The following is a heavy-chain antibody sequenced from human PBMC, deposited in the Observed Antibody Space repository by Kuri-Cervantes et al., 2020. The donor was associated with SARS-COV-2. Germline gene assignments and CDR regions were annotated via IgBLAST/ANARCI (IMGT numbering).Heavy chain of an antibody. CDR1: GVTFSNYA. CDR3: AKDGFVGGLGSPGRAYFQH. Sequence: GGSLRLSCAASGVTFSNYAMNWVRQAPGTGLERVSGITGTGRNTYYADSVKGRFTISREKSKNTLYLQMNSLRVEDTAVYYCAKDGFVGGLGSPGRAYFQHWGQGTLVTDSS. CDR2: ITGTGRNT. V-gene: IGHV3-23*01. J-gene: IGHJ1*01. D-gene: IGHD2-15*01.